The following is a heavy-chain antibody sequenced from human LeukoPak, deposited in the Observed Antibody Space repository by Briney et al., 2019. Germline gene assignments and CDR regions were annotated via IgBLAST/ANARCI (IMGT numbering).Heavy chain of an antibody. CDR1: GFTFGNYW. Sequence: GGSLRLSCAASGFTFGNYWMIWVRQAPGQGLEWVSGINYSGGHKYYADSVKGRFTISRDSSKNTLSLQMNSLTTEDTAVYYCAKDDSMTLDHFDYWGQGALVTVSS. CDR3: AKDDSMTLDHFDY. V-gene: IGHV3-23*01. CDR2: INYSGGHK. J-gene: IGHJ4*02. D-gene: IGHD4-11*01.